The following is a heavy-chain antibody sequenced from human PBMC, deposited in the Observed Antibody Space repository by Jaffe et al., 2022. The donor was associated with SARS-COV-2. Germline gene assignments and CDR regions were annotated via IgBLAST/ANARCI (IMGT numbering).Heavy chain of an antibody. CDR1: GGSISSSSYY. CDR3: ARGVSVGATFRGAFDI. V-gene: IGHV4-39*01. CDR2: IYYSGST. J-gene: IGHJ3*02. Sequence: QLQLQESGPGLVKPSETLSLTCTVSGGSISSSSYYWGWIRQPPGKGLEWIGSIYYSGSTYYNPSLKSRVTISVDTSKNQFSLKLSSVTAADTAVYYCARGVSVGATFRGAFDIWGQGTMVTVSS. D-gene: IGHD1-26*01.